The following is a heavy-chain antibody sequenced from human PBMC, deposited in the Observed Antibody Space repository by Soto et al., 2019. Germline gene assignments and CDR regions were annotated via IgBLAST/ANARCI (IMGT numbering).Heavy chain of an antibody. CDR3: ARDGSSNWVDY. CDR2: INPSGGST. CDR1: GYTFTIYY. J-gene: IGHJ4*02. V-gene: IGHV1-46*01. D-gene: IGHD7-27*01. Sequence: QVQLVQSGAEEKKPGASVKVSCKASGYTFTIYYMHWVRQAPGQGLEWMGRINPSGGSTSYAQKFQGRVTSTSDTSTSTVYMELSSLRSEDTAVYYCARDGSSNWVDYWGQGTLVTVSS.